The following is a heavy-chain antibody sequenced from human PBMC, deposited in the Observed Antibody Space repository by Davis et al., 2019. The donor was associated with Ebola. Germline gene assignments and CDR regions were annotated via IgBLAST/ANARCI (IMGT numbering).Heavy chain of an antibody. CDR1: GFTFSTYS. Sequence: GSLRLSCAASGFTFSTYSMNWVRQAPGKGLEWVSYISSSSSTIYYADSVKGRFTISRDNAKNSLYLQMNSLRDEDTAVYYCAREEYYYDSSDYPYYFAYWGQGTLVTVSS. D-gene: IGHD3-22*01. CDR3: AREEYYYDSSDYPYYFAY. V-gene: IGHV3-48*02. CDR2: ISSSSSTI. J-gene: IGHJ4*02.